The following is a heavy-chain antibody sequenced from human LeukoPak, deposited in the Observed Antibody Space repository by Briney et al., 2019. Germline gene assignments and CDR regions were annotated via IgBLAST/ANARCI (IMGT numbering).Heavy chain of an antibody. CDR1: GGSISSSSYY. D-gene: IGHD2-15*01. J-gene: IGHJ4*02. CDR3: ARRWRFDY. Sequence: PSETLSLTCTVSGGSISSSSYYWGWIRQPPGKGLEWIGSIYYRGSTYHNPSLKSRVTISVDTSKNQLSLKLSSVTAADTAVYYCARRWRFDYWGQGTPVTVSS. V-gene: IGHV4-39*01. CDR2: IYYRGST.